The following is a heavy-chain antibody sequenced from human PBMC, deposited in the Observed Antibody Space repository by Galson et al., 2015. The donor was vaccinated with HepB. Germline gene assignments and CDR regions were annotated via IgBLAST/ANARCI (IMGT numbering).Heavy chain of an antibody. CDR2: IYYSGST. D-gene: IGHD2-2*01. J-gene: IGHJ4*02. Sequence: TLSLTCTVSGGSISSGGHYWSWIRQHPGKGLEWIGYIYYSGSTYYNPSLKSRVTISVDTSKNQFSLKLSSVTAADTAVYYCASYRVVVPAASRNLYFDYWGQGTLVTVSS. CDR1: GGSISSGGHY. V-gene: IGHV4-31*03. CDR3: ASYRVVVPAASRNLYFDY.